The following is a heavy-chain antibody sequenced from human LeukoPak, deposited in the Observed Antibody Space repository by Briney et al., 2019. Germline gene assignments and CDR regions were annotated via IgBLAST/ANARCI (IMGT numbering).Heavy chain of an antibody. Sequence: PSETLSLTCAVYGGSFSGYYWSWIRQPPGKGLEWIGEINHSGSTNYNPSLKSRVTISVDTSKNQFSLKLSSVTAADTAVYYCARHGAYCSGGSCYSPNYYYYMDVWGKGTTVTISS. CDR1: GGSFSGYY. V-gene: IGHV4-34*01. J-gene: IGHJ6*03. CDR2: INHSGST. CDR3: ARHGAYCSGGSCYSPNYYYYMDV. D-gene: IGHD2-15*01.